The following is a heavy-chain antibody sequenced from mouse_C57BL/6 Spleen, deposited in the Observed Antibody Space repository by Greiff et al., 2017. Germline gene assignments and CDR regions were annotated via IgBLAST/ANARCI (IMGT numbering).Heavy chain of an antibody. CDR3: ARAGYYGSSYYVDY. Sequence: EVQLQESGAELVKPGASVKLSCTASGFNIKDYYMHWVKQRTEQGLEWIGRIAPEDGETKYAPKFQGKATISAAPSSNTAYLQLRSLTSEDTAVYYWARAGYYGSSYYVDYWGQGTTLTGSS. J-gene: IGHJ2*01. V-gene: IGHV14-2*01. CDR2: IAPEDGET. CDR1: GFNIKDYY. D-gene: IGHD1-1*01.